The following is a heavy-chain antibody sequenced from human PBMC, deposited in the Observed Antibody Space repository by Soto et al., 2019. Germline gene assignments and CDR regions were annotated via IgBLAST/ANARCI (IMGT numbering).Heavy chain of an antibody. CDR2: ISAYNGNT. V-gene: IGHV1-18*04. CDR1: GYTFTSYG. D-gene: IGHD6-19*01. J-gene: IGHJ5*02. Sequence: ASVKVSCKASGYTFTSYGISWVRQAPGQGLEWMGWISAYNGNTNYAQKLQGRVIMTTDTSTSTAYMELRSLRSDDTAVYYCARDRRGIAVAGTWFDPWGQGTLVTVSS. CDR3: ARDRRGIAVAGTWFDP.